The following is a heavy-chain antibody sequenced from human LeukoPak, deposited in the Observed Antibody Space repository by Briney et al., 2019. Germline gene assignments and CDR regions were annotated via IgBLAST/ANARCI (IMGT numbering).Heavy chain of an antibody. CDR3: ARSSSSWYSAFDI. Sequence: ASVKVSCKASGYTFTSYDINWVRQATGQGLEWMGWMNPNSGNTGYAQKFQGRVTMTRNTSISTAYMELSSLRPEDTAVYYCARSSSSWYSAFDIWGQGTMVTVSS. CDR1: GYTFTSYD. J-gene: IGHJ3*02. V-gene: IGHV1-8*01. D-gene: IGHD6-13*01. CDR2: MNPNSGNT.